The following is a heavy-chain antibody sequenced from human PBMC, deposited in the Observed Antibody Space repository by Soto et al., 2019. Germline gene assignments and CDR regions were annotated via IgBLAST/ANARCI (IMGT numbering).Heavy chain of an antibody. CDR2: ISAYNGNT. V-gene: IGHV1-18*04. CDR3: ARVRITIFGVVIAQPSSGMDV. J-gene: IGHJ6*02. CDR1: GYTFTSYG. D-gene: IGHD3-3*01. Sequence: ASVKVSCKASGYTFTSYGISWVRQAPGQGLEWMGWISAYNGNTNYAQKLQGRVTMTTDTSTSTAYMELRSLRSDDTAVYYCARVRITIFGVVIAQPSSGMDVWGQGTTVTVSS.